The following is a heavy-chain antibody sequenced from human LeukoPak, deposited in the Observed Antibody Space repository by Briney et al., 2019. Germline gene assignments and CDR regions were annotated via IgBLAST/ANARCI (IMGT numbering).Heavy chain of an antibody. Sequence: GGSLRLSCAASGFTVSSNYMSWVRQAPGKGLEWVSVIYSGGSTYYADSVKGRFTISRDNSKNTLYLQMNSLRAEDTAVYYCARMMELQSPFDYWGQGTLVTVSS. CDR3: ARMMELQSPFDY. V-gene: IGHV3-53*01. CDR1: GFTVSSNY. J-gene: IGHJ4*02. D-gene: IGHD1-26*01. CDR2: IYSGGST.